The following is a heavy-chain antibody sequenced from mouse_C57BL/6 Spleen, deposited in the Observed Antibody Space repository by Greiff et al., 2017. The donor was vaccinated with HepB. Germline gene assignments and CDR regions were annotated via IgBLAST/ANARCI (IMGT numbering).Heavy chain of an antibody. D-gene: IGHD3-1*01. CDR3: ARFGLGYYAMDY. CDR1: GYTFTSYW. CDR2: IYPSDSET. J-gene: IGHJ4*01. Sequence: QVQLQQSGAELVRPGSSVKLSCKASGYTFTSYWMDWVKQRPGQGLEWIGNIYPSDSETHYNQKFKDKATLTVDKSSSTAYMQLSSLTSEDSAVYYCARFGLGYYAMDYWGQGTSVTVSS. V-gene: IGHV1-61*01.